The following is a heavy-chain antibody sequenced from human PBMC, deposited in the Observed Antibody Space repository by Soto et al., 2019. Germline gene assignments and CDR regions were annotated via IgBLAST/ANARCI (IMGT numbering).Heavy chain of an antibody. CDR1: GGSISSGGYS. V-gene: IGHV4-30-2*01. J-gene: IGHJ5*02. CDR2: IYHSGST. Sequence: PSETLSLTCAVSGGSISSGGYSWSWIRQPPGKGLEWIGYIYHSGSTYYNTSLKSRVTISIDRSKNQFSLKLSSVTAADTAMYYCARGRGPYCISTSCYSNWFDPWGQGTLVTVSS. CDR3: ARGRGPYCISTSCYSNWFDP. D-gene: IGHD2-2*01.